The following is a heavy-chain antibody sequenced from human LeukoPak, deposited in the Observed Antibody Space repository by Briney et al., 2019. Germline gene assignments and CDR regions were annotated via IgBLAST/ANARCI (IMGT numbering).Heavy chain of an antibody. D-gene: IGHD5-12*01. Sequence: SGGSLRLSCAASGFTFSGYWMSWVRQAPGKGLEWVANIKQDGSEKYYVDSVKGRFTISRDNAKNSLYLQMNSLRAEDTAVYYCARDQGIVAGQYYYYYGMDVWGQGTTVTVSS. J-gene: IGHJ6*02. CDR2: IKQDGSEK. V-gene: IGHV3-7*01. CDR1: GFTFSGYW. CDR3: ARDQGIVAGQYYYYYGMDV.